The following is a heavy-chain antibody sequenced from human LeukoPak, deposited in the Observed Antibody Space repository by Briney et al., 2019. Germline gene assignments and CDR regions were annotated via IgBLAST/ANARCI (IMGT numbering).Heavy chain of an antibody. J-gene: IGHJ4*02. CDR3: ARDPPRGYCSGGSCYSYYFDY. D-gene: IGHD2-15*01. CDR1: GGTFSSYA. Sequence: ASVKVSCKASGGTFSSYAISWVRQAPGQGLEWMGRIIPIFGTANYAQKLQGRVTITADKSTSTAYMELRSLRSEDTAVYYCARDPPRGYCSGGSCYSYYFDYWGQGTLVTVSS. CDR2: IIPIFGTA. V-gene: IGHV1-69*06.